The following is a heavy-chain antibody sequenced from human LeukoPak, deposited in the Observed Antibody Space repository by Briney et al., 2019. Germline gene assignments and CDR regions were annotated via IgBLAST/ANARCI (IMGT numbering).Heavy chain of an antibody. CDR1: GFTFSSYS. Sequence: GASLRLSCAASGFTFSSYSMNWVRQAPGKGLEWVSYISSSSSTIYYADSVKGRFTISRDNAKNSLYLQMNSLRAEDTAVYYCATNYYGSGRDVWGQGTTVTVSS. CDR3: ATNYYGSGRDV. D-gene: IGHD3-10*01. J-gene: IGHJ6*02. CDR2: ISSSSSTI. V-gene: IGHV3-48*01.